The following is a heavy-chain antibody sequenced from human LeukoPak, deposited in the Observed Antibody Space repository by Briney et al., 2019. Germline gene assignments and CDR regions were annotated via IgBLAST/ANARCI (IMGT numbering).Heavy chain of an antibody. V-gene: IGHV3-21*01. D-gene: IGHD2-15*01. J-gene: IGHJ5*02. CDR1: GSTFSSYS. CDR3: ARGGGDCSGGSCYSPYNWFDP. CDR2: ISSSSSYI. Sequence: GGSLRLSCAASGSTFSSYSMNWVRQAPGKGLEWVSSISSSSSYIYYADSVKGRFTISRDNAKNSLYLQMNSLRAEDTAVYYCARGGGDCSGGSCYSPYNWFDPWGQGTLVTVSS.